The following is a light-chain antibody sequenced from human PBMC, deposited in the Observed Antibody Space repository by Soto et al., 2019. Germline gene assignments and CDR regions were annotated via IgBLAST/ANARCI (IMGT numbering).Light chain of an antibody. Sequence: DIKMTQSPSTLSASIGDRVTITCRVSQSVNNWLAWYQQKPGKAPNLLIYEASTLEGGVPSRFSGSGSGTKFTLTISSLQSDDFATYYCQQYDSFPWTFGQGTRVDFK. J-gene: IGKJ1*01. V-gene: IGKV1-5*03. CDR1: QSVNNW. CDR2: EAS. CDR3: QQYDSFPWT.